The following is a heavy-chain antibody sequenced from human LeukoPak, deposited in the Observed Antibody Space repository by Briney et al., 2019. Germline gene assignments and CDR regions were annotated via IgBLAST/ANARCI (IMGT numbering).Heavy chain of an antibody. CDR1: GGTFSSYA. CDR3: AWDPHNRWELLNFDY. V-gene: IGHV1-69*05. CDR2: IIPIFGTA. J-gene: IGHJ4*02. D-gene: IGHD1-26*01. Sequence: ASVKVSCKASGGTFSSYAISWVRQAPGQGLEWMGGIIPIFGTANYAQKFQGRVTITTDESTSTAYMELSSLRSEDTAVYYCAWDPHNRWELLNFDYWGQGTLVTVSS.